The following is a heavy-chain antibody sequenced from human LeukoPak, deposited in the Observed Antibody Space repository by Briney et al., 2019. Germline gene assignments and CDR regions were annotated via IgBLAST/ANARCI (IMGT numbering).Heavy chain of an antibody. J-gene: IGHJ4*02. CDR3: ARDLGGYDYVWGSYRFPPGY. CDR1: GYTFTGYY. V-gene: IGHV1-2*02. D-gene: IGHD3-16*02. Sequence: GASVKVSRKASGYTFTGYYMHWVRQAPGQGLEWMGWINPNSGGTNYAQKFQGRVTMTRDTSISTAYMELSRLRSDDTAVYYCARDLGGYDYVWGSYRFPPGYWGQGTLVTVSS. CDR2: INPNSGGT.